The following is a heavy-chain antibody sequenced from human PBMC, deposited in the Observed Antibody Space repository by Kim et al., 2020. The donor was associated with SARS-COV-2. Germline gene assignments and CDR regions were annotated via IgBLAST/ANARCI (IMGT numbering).Heavy chain of an antibody. J-gene: IGHJ6*02. Sequence: GGSLRLSCAASGFMFKNYSMNLVRQAPGKGLEWVSSISTSSSYIYYADSVKGRFTISRDNAKNSLYLQMNSLRAEDTTVYYCVRDAINYYGMDDWGQGTT. V-gene: IGHV3-21*01. CDR2: ISTSSSYI. CDR3: VRDAINYYGMDD. CDR1: GFMFKNYS.